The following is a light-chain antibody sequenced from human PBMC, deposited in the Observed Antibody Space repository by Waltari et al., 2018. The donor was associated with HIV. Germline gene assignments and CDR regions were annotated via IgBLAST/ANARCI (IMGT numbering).Light chain of an antibody. CDR3: SSYAGSNRFVV. V-gene: IGLV2-8*01. CDR2: EVT. Sequence: PGQSVAISCTGTSSDIGAYNFVSWYQQQPGSAPKLIIFEVTKRPTGVPDRFSGSKSGNTASLTVSGLLPEDDADYYCSSYAGSNRFVVFGGGTRLTVL. J-gene: IGLJ2*01. CDR1: SSDIGAYNF.